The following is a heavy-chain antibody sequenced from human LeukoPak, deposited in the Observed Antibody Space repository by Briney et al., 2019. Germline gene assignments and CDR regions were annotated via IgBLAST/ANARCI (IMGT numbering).Heavy chain of an antibody. V-gene: IGHV4-34*01. Sequence: SETLSLTCAVYGGSFSGYYWSWIRQPPGKGLEWIGEINHSGSTNYNPSLKSRVTISVDTSKNQFSLKLSSVTAADTAVYYCAGAIGVVIISYFDYWGQGTLVTVSS. CDR2: INHSGST. CDR1: GGSFSGYY. J-gene: IGHJ4*02. D-gene: IGHD3-3*01. CDR3: AGAIGVVIISYFDY.